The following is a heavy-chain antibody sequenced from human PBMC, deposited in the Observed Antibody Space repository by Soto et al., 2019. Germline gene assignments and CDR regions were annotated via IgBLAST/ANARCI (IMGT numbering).Heavy chain of an antibody. V-gene: IGHV5-51*03. Sequence: GESLKISCTGVGYIFTSYWIGWGLQGPGEGLEWMGIIYPGDSDTRYSPSFQGQVTISADKSISTVYLQWSSLKASDTAMYYCARGYCTTNICDPWFDPWGQGTLVTVSS. CDR3: ARGYCTTNICDPWFDP. CDR2: IYPGDSDT. J-gene: IGHJ5*02. CDR1: GYIFTSYW. D-gene: IGHD2-8*01.